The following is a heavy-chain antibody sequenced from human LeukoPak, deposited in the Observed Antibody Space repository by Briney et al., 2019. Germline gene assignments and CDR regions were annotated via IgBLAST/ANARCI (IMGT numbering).Heavy chain of an antibody. CDR1: GGSISSYY. CDR3: ARESADYGDYERAFDY. Sequence: SETLSLTCTVSGGSISSYYWSWIRQPPGKGLEWIGYIYYSGSTNYNPSLKSRVTISVDTSKNQFSLKLSSVTAADTAVYYCARESADYGDYERAFDYWGQGTLVTVSS. J-gene: IGHJ4*02. D-gene: IGHD4-17*01. CDR2: IYYSGST. V-gene: IGHV4-59*01.